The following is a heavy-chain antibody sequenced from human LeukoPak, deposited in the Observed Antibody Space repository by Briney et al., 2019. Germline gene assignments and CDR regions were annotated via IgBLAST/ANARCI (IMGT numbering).Heavy chain of an antibody. D-gene: IGHD2-2*01. CDR1: GYTFTGYY. CDR3: ARANALYCSSTSCLFDY. CDR2: INPNSGGT. Sequence: GASVTVSCKGSGYTFTGYYMHWVRQAPGQGLEGMAWINPNSGGTYYAQNFRDGITMTRERPISTAYMELRRLRSDDMGIYYCARANALYCSSTSCLFDYWGQGTLVTVSS. V-gene: IGHV1-2*02. J-gene: IGHJ4*02.